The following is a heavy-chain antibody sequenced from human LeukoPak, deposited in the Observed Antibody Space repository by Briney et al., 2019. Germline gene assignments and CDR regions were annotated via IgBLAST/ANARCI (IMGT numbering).Heavy chain of an antibody. J-gene: IGHJ5*02. CDR3: ARDSAYYYDSSGFLYNWFDP. CDR2: ISSNGGST. CDR1: GFTFSSYG. D-gene: IGHD3-22*01. Sequence: GGSLRLSCAASGFTFSSYGMHWVRQAPGKGLEYVSAISSNGGSTYYANSVKGRFTISRDNSKNTLYLQMGSLRAEDMAVYYCARDSAYYYDSSGFLYNWFDPWGQGTLVTVSS. V-gene: IGHV3-64*01.